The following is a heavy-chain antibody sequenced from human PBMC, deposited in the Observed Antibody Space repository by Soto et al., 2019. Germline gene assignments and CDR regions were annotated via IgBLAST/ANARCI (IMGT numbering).Heavy chain of an antibody. CDR1: GYRFTSYW. J-gene: IGHJ6*02. D-gene: IGHD6-19*01. CDR2: IDPSDSYT. CDR3: ARLDEGSGWYRDIEDYYYGMDV. Sequence: PGESLKISCKGSGYRFTSYWISWVRQMPGKGLEWMGRIDPSDSYTNYSPSFQGHVTISADKSISTAYLQWSSLKASDTAMYYCARLDEGSGWYRDIEDYYYGMDVWGQGTTVTVSS. V-gene: IGHV5-10-1*01.